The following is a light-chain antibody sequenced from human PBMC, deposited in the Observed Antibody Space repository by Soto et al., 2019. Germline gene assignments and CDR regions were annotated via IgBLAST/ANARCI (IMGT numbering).Light chain of an antibody. Sequence: QSVLTQPASVSGAPGQSITISCTGTSSDVGGYNYVSWYQQHPGKAPKLMIYDVSNRPSGVSNRFSGSKSGNTASLTISGLQAEYEADYYCRSHPTSSAYVSATVTKVTVL. CDR2: DVS. V-gene: IGLV2-14*01. CDR1: SSDVGGYNY. J-gene: IGLJ1*01. CDR3: RSHPTSSAYV.